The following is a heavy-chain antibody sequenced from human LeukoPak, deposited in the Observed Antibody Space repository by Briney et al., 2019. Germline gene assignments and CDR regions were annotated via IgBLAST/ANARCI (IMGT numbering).Heavy chain of an antibody. V-gene: IGHV4-59*01. CDR2: IYYSGST. J-gene: IGHJ5*02. CDR1: GHSISTYY. Sequence: SETLSLTCAVSGHSISTYYWSWIRQPPGKGLEWIGYIYYSGSTNYNPSLKSRVNLSVDTSNNQFSLKLSPVAAADTAVYYCARGGPRGEFSGSYDHWGQGTLVTVSS. D-gene: IGHD3-10*01. CDR3: ARGGPRGEFSGSYDH.